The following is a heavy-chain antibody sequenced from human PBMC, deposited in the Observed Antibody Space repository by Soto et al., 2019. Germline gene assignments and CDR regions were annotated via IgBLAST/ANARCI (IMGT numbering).Heavy chain of an antibody. CDR1: GFTFSDYV. D-gene: IGHD2-15*01. J-gene: IGHJ6*02. CDR2: ISTRDDK. V-gene: IGHV3-23*01. CDR3: AKDGTTGGQHYFGMDV. Sequence: PGGSLRLSCEASGFTFSDYVMNWFRQGPGKGLEWVSTISTRDDKYYADSVKGRFTISRDTSKNTLFLQMNSLRAEDTALYFCAKDGTTGGQHYFGMDVWGQGTTVTVSS.